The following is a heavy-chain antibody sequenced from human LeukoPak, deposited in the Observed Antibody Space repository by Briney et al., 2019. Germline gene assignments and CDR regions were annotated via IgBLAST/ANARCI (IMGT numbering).Heavy chain of an antibody. CDR3: ARARPSGLGV. J-gene: IGHJ6*02. CDR1: GGSFSGYY. CDR2: INHSGST. Sequence: PSETLSLTCAVYGGSFSGYYWSWIRQPPGKGLEWIGEINHSGSTNYNPSLKSRVTISVDTSKNQFSLKLSSVTAADTAVYYCARARPSGLGVWGQGTTVTVSS. V-gene: IGHV4-34*01. D-gene: IGHD1-26*01.